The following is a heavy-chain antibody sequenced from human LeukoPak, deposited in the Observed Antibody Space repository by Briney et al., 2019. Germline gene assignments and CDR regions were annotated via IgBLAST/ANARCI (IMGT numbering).Heavy chain of an antibody. Sequence: ASVKVSCKASGYTFTGYYMHWARQAPGQGLEWMGWINPNSGGTNYAQKFQGRVTMTRDASISTAYMGLSRLRSDDTAMYYCAKIGEYYYYMDVWGKGTTVTVSS. J-gene: IGHJ6*03. CDR3: AKIGEYYYYMDV. D-gene: IGHD3-10*01. CDR1: GYTFTGYY. CDR2: INPNSGGT. V-gene: IGHV1-2*02.